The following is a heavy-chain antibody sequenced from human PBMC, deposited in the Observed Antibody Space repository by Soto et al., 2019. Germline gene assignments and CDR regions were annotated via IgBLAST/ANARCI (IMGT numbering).Heavy chain of an antibody. V-gene: IGHV4-34*01. D-gene: IGHD3-10*01. CDR1: GGSFSGYY. J-gene: IGHJ6*02. CDR3: ARAHAVHYYGSGSYYLGTYYYYGMDV. CDR2: INHSGST. Sequence: SETLSLTCAVYGGSFSGYYWSWIRQPPGKGLEWIGEINHSGSTNYNPPLKSRVTISVDTSKNQFSLKLSSVTAADTAVYYCARAHAVHYYGSGSYYLGTYYYYGMDVWGQGTTVTVSS.